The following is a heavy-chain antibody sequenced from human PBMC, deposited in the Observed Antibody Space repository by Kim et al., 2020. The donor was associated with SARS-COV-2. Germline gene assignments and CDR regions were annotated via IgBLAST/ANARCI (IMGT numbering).Heavy chain of an antibody. Sequence: GGSLRLSCVASGFTFTTYTMNWVRQAPGKGLEWVSGISGGGGSTYYADSVKGRFTISRDSSKNTLYLQMNSRRVEDTAVYYCAKELWVTTQXTGVDFCDSWGQGTLXTXSS. CDR3: AKELWVTTQXTGVDFCDS. J-gene: IGHJ5*02. CDR1: GFTFTTYT. D-gene: IGHD4-17*01. V-gene: IGHV3-23*01. CDR2: ISGGGGST.